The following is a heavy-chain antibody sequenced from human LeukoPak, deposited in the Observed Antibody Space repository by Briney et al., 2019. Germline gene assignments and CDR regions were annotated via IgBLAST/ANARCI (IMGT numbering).Heavy chain of an antibody. D-gene: IGHD3-10*01. CDR1: GITLSNYG. Sequence: GGSLRLSCAVSGITLSNYGMSWVRQAPGKGLEWVAGISGSGGGTNYADSVKGRFTIFRDNPKNTLFLQMNSLRVEDTAVYFCAKRGVVIRVFLVGFHKEAYYFDSWGQGALVTVSS. V-gene: IGHV3-23*01. J-gene: IGHJ4*02. CDR3: AKRGVVIRVFLVGFHKEAYYFDS. CDR2: ISGSGGGT.